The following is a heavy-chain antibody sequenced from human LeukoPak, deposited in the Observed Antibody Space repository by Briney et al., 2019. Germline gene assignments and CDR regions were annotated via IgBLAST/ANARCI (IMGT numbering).Heavy chain of an antibody. CDR2: IYYSGIA. Sequence: SETLSLTCIVSDASITTYYWHWIRQPPGKGLEWLGYIYYSGIANYNPSLKSRVTISVDTSKKQFSLQVKSATAADTAVYYCAASGGWDAFHVWGQGTMVPVSS. J-gene: IGHJ3*01. D-gene: IGHD2-15*01. CDR1: DASITTYY. CDR3: AASGGWDAFHV. V-gene: IGHV4-59*03.